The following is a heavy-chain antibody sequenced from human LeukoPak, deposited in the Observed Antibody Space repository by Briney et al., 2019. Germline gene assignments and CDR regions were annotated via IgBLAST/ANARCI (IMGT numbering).Heavy chain of an antibody. V-gene: IGHV3-64*01. Sequence: PGGSLRLSCAASGFTFSSYPMNWVRQAPRKGLEYVSGISSNGGSTYYVNSVKGRFTISRDNSKNTLYLQMGRLRAEDMAVYYCARDSSTTNYYYGMDVWGQGTTVTVSS. CDR2: ISSNGGST. J-gene: IGHJ6*02. CDR1: GFTFSSYP. D-gene: IGHD2-2*01. CDR3: ARDSSTTNYYYGMDV.